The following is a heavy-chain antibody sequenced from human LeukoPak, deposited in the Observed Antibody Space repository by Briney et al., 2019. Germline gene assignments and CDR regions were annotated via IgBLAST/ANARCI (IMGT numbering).Heavy chain of an antibody. J-gene: IGHJ6*02. Sequence: GGSLRLSCAASGFTVNNNYMSWVRQAPGKGLEWVSVIYSGDITYYADSVMGRFTISRDNSMNTLYLQMNNVRAEDAAIYFCARRGSEWNSYFYPMDVWGQGTTVTVSS. CDR3: ARRGSEWNSYFYPMDV. CDR2: IYSGDIT. V-gene: IGHV3-53*01. CDR1: GFTVNNNY. D-gene: IGHD3-3*01.